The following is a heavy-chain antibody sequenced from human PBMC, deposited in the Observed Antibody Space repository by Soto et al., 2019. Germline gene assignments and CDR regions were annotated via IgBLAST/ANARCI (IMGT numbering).Heavy chain of an antibody. D-gene: IGHD6-13*01. J-gene: IGHJ6*02. V-gene: IGHV3-33*01. Sequence: GGSLRLSCAASGFTFSSYGMHWVRQAPGKGLEWVAVIWYDGSNKYYADSVKGRFTISRDNSKNTLYLQMNSLRAEDTAVYYCARGGSSSWYSGNYYYYGMDVWGQGTTVTVSS. CDR1: GFTFSSYG. CDR2: IWYDGSNK. CDR3: ARGGSSSWYSGNYYYYGMDV.